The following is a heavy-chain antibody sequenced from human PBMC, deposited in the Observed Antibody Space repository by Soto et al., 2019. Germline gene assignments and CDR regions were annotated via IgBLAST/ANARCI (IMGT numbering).Heavy chain of an antibody. CDR2: INQDGSEK. D-gene: IGHD3-10*01. Sequence: EVQVVESRGGLVQPGGSLRLSCAASGFTFSNAWMSWVRQAPGKGLEWVANINQDGSEKYYVDSVKGRFTISRDNAKNSLYLQMNSLRADDTAVYYCARAYVVRGPISGDYWGQGTLVTVSS. V-gene: IGHV3-7*04. J-gene: IGHJ4*02. CDR1: GFTFSNAW. CDR3: ARAYVVRGPISGDY.